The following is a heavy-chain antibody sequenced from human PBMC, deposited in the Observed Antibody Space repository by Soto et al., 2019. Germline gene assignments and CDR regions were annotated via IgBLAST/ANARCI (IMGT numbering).Heavy chain of an antibody. CDR3: ARVGGYCTNGVCCPDYYYYYCMGC. V-gene: IGHV3-23*01. CDR2: ISGSVGST. D-gene: IGHD2-8*01. J-gene: IGHJ6*02. Sequence: DVTRRLSCAASGFTFSSYAMSWVRQAPGKGLEWVSAISGSVGSTYYADCVKGRFTSSRDKSISTASLQWSSLNASYTAMYYCARVGGYCTNGVCCPDYYYYYCMGCWGQGTTVTVAS. CDR1: GFTFSSYA.